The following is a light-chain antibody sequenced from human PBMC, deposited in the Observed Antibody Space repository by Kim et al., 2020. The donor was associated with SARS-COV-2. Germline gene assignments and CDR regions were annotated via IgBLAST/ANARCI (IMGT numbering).Light chain of an antibody. CDR1: ESISIW. Sequence: SASVGDTVTIACRASESISIWLAWYQQRSGKAPKLLIYRPSTLQSGVPSRFSGSGSGTEFALTITSLQPEDFATYYCQQYNSHPTFGQGTKVEIK. V-gene: IGKV1-5*03. J-gene: IGKJ1*01. CDR2: RPS. CDR3: QQYNSHPT.